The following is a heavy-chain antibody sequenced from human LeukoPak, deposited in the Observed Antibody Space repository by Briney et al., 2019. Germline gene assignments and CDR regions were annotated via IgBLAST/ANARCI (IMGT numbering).Heavy chain of an antibody. CDR3: AGHVYCSGGSCRALFDY. Sequence: GESLKISCKGSGYRFTSYWIGWVRQMPGKGLEWMGMIYPGDSDTRYSPSFQGQVTISADKSISTAYLQWSSLKASDTAMYYCAGHVYCSGGSCRALFDYWGQGTLVTFSS. V-gene: IGHV5-51*01. CDR1: GYRFTSYW. CDR2: IYPGDSDT. D-gene: IGHD2-15*01. J-gene: IGHJ4*02.